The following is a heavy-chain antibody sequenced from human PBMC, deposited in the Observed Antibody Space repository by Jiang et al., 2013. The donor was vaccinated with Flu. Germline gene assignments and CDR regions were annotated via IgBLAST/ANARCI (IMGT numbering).Heavy chain of an antibody. CDR3: AREGYESRGYFLDY. CDR2: IHNSGTT. J-gene: IGHJ4*02. Sequence: SGLVKPSETLSLTCTVSGGSISSYYWNWYRQSPGKGLEWLGYIHNSGTTEKNPSLESRVTVSVDTSKNQFSLKLSSVTAADTAIYYCAREGYESRGYFLDYWGQGTLVTVSS. D-gene: IGHD3-22*01. CDR1: GGSISSYY. V-gene: IGHV4-59*01.